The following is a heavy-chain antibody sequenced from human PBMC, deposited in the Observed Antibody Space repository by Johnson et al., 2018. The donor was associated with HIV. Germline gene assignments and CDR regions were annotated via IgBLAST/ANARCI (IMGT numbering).Heavy chain of an antibody. Sequence: VQVVESGGGVVQPGRSLRLSCAASGFTFSSYAMHWVRQAPGKGLEWVSVIYSGGSTYYADSVTGRFTISRDNAKNSLYLQMNSLRAEDTAVYYCARAGWHFDIWGQGTMVTVSS. CDR1: GFTFSSYA. CDR2: IYSGGST. V-gene: IGHV3-NL1*01. CDR3: ARAGWHFDI. D-gene: IGHD5-24*01. J-gene: IGHJ3*02.